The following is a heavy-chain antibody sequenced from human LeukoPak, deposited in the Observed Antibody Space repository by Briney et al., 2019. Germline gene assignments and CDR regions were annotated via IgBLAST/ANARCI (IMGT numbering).Heavy chain of an antibody. CDR1: GFSFSSYA. D-gene: IGHD1-26*01. V-gene: IGHV3-23*01. Sequence: GGSLRLSCGATGFSFSSYAMSWVRQALGKGLEWVSVISGSGSNTDYADSVKGRFTISRDNSKNTLYLQINGLRAEDTAVYYCASGTPDRLSIMGAFDIWGQGTMVTVSS. CDR3: ASGTPDRLSIMGAFDI. CDR2: ISGSGSNT. J-gene: IGHJ3*02.